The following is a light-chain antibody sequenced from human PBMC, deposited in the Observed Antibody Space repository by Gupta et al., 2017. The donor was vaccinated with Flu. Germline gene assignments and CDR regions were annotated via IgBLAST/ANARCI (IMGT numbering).Light chain of an antibody. CDR1: SSDVGGYNY. Sequence: QSALTQPASVSWSPGQSITIPCTGTSSDVGGYNYVSWYQQHPGKAPKLMIYEVSNRPSGVSNRFSGSKSGNTASLTISGLQAEDEADYYCSSYTSSSTWVFGGGTKLTVL. CDR3: SSYTSSSTWV. V-gene: IGLV2-14*01. CDR2: EVS. J-gene: IGLJ3*02.